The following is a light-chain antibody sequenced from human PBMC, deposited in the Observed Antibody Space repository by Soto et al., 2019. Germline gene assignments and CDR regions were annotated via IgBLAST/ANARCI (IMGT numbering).Light chain of an antibody. J-gene: IGKJ1*01. Sequence: EIVMTQSPATLSVSPWARATLSCRASQSVNSNLAWYQQKPGQAPRLLIYGAFNRATKISARFSGSGSGTEFTLTLSSLQSEDFAIYYCQQYNTLPRTFGQGTKVDIK. CDR2: GAF. CDR1: QSVNSN. CDR3: QQYNTLPRT. V-gene: IGKV3-15*01.